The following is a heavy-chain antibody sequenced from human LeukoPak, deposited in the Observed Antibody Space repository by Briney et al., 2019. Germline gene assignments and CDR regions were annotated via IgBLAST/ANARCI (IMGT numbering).Heavy chain of an antibody. D-gene: IGHD5-18*01. V-gene: IGHV3-74*01. CDR3: ARGYSSGYRIDY. CDR2: INSDGSST. CDR1: GFTFSSYW. Sequence: GGSLRLSCAASGFTFSSYWMHWVRQAPGKGLVWVPRINSDGSSTTYADSVKGRFTISRDNAKSTLYLQMNSLRAEDTAVYYCARGYSSGYRIDYWGQGTLVTVSS. J-gene: IGHJ4*02.